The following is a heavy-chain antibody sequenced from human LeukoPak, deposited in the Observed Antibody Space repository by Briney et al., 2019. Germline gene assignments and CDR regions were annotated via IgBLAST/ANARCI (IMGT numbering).Heavy chain of an antibody. D-gene: IGHD6-13*01. CDR3: ARGVAEQQLVHYYYYYYMDV. CDR1: GYTFTSYD. V-gene: IGHV1-18*01. Sequence: GASVKVSCKTTGYTFTSYDTSWVRQAPGQGLEWMGWISAHNGNTSYAQKFQGRVTMTTDTSTSTAYMELRSLRSDDTAVYYCARGVAEQQLVHYYYYYYMDVWGKGTTVTVSS. J-gene: IGHJ6*03. CDR2: ISAHNGNT.